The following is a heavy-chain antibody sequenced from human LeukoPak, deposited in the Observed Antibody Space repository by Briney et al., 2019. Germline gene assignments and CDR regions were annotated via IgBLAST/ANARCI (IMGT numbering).Heavy chain of an antibody. D-gene: IGHD5-12*01. J-gene: IGHJ4*02. V-gene: IGHV5-51*01. CDR2: INPGYSDI. Sequence: GESLKISCKGSGYIFTSYWIGWVRQMPGKGLEWKGIINPGYSDIRYSPSFQGQVTISADKSISTAYLQWSSLKASDTAIYYCARHDKGYSGYVTLDYWGQGTLVTVSS. CDR1: GYIFTSYW. CDR3: ARHDKGYSGYVTLDY.